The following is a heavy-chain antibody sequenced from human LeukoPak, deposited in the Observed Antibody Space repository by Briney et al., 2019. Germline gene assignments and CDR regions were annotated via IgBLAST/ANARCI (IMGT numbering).Heavy chain of an antibody. CDR2: ISYDGSNK. CDR3: ARAVSGSYVY. CDR1: GYTFTSYA. J-gene: IGHJ4*02. Sequence: SCKASGYTFTSYAMHWVRQAPGKGLEWVAVISYDGSNKYYADSVKGRFTISRDNSKNTLYLQMNSLRAEDTAVYYCARAVSGSYVYWGQGTLVTISS. V-gene: IGHV3-30-3*01. D-gene: IGHD1-26*01.